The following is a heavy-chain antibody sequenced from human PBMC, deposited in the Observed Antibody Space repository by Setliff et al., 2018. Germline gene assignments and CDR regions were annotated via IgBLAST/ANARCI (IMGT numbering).Heavy chain of an antibody. D-gene: IGHD6-19*01. CDR1: GFIFDDYA. V-gene: IGHV3-9*01. J-gene: IGHJ4*02. CDR3: ARSAVAVPGQFYFDN. CDR2: ISWNSGSI. Sequence: PGGSLRLSCAASGFIFDDYAMHWVRQAPGKGLEWVSGISWNSGSIDYADSVKGRFTISRDEAKNSLYLQMNSLRTEDTAVYYCARSAVAVPGQFYFDNWGQGTQVTVSS.